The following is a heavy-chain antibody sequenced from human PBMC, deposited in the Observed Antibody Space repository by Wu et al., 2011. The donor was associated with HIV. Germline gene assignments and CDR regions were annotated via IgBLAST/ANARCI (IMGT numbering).Heavy chain of an antibody. Sequence: VQLVQSGPEVKKSGSSVRVSCKAGGGILNKYDINWVRQAPGQGLEWMGGIVSIFGTPTYAQAFKGRITITRDDSASTTYMELSNLRLAGTAVYYCAARMAGAGEDWGQGTLVSVSS. CDR1: GGILNKYD. D-gene: IGHD6-19*01. CDR2: IVSIFGTP. CDR3: AARMAGAGED. J-gene: IGHJ4*02. V-gene: IGHV1-69*05.